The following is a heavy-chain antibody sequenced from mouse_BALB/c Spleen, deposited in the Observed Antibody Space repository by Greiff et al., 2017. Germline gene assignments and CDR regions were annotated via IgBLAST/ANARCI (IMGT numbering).Heavy chain of an antibody. CDR3: ARSAGSSYGWYFDV. CDR1: GYSFTSYW. D-gene: IGHD1-1*01. J-gene: IGHJ1*01. V-gene: IGHV1-7*01. CDR2: INPSTGYT. Sequence: VQLQQSGAELAKPGASVKMSCKASGYSFTSYWMHWVKQRPGQGLEWIGYINPSTGYTEYNQKFKDKATLTADKSSSTAYMQLSSLTSEDSAVYYCARSAGSSYGWYFDVWGAGTTVTVAS.